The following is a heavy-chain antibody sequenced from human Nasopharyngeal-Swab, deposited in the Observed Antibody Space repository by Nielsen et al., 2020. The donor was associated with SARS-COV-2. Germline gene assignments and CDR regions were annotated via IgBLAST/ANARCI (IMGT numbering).Heavy chain of an antibody. D-gene: IGHD2-15*01. Sequence: GGPLRLSCAASGFTFSSYWMHWVRQAPGKGLVWVSRINSDGSSTSYADSVKGRFTISRDNAKNTLYLQMNSLRAEDTAVYYCARDPIVVVVAATGWFDPWGQGTLVTVSS. V-gene: IGHV3-74*01. CDR1: GFTFSSYW. CDR3: ARDPIVVVVAATGWFDP. CDR2: INSDGSST. J-gene: IGHJ5*02.